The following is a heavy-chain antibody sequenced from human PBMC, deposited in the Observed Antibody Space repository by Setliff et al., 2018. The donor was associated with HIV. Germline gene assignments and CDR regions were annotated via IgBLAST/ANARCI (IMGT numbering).Heavy chain of an antibody. D-gene: IGHD3-16*02. V-gene: IGHV4-39*01. CDR2: TDYTGNA. J-gene: IGHJ3*02. CDR3: ARHYRELLGDAFDI. CDR1: GGSLSSSNNF. Sequence: SEILSLTCTVSGGSLSSSNNFWGWIRQRPGKGLEWIGTTDYTGNADYNTSLKSRLTISVDTSKNQFSLKLNSVTAADTAVYYCARHYRELLGDAFDIWGQGTLVTVSS.